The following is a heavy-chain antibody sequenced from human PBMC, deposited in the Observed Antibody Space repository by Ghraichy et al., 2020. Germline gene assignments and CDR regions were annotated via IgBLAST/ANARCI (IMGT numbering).Heavy chain of an antibody. CDR1: GFTLSSYA. CDR3: ARGRGVSRYYYYHGMDV. CDR2: ISGSGRT. J-gene: IGHJ6*02. V-gene: IGHV3-23*01. Sequence: GSQRLSCAASGFTLSSYAMTWVRQVPGRGLEWVSGISGSGRTYYADSVKGRFTISRDNSKDTLYLQMNSLRAEDTAVYFCARGRGVSRYYYYHGMDVWGQGTTVTVSS. D-gene: IGHD3-16*01.